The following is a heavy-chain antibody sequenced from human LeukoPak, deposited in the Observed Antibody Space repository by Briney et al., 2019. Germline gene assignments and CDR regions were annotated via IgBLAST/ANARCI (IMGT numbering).Heavy chain of an antibody. CDR2: ISSSSSYI. CDR3: ARDNCSSTSCYTDY. V-gene: IGHV3-21*01. J-gene: IGHJ4*02. CDR1: GFTFSSYS. D-gene: IGHD2-2*02. Sequence: GGSLRLSCAASGFTFSSYSMNWVRQAPGKGLEWVSSISSSSSYIYYADSVKGRFTISRDNAKNSLYLQMNSLRAEDTAVYYCARDNCSSTSCYTDYWGQGTLVTVSS.